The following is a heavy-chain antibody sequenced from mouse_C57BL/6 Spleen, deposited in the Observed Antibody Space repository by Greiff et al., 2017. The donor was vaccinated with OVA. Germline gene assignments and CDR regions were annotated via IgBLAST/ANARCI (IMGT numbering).Heavy chain of an antibody. Sequence: QVQLKQPGPELVMPGASVKLSCKASGYTFTSYWMHWVKQRPGQGLEWIGEIDPSDSYTNYNQKFKGKSTLTVDKSSSTAYMQLSSLTSEDSAVYYCARVGLYYGKDFDVWGTGTTVTVSS. J-gene: IGHJ1*03. CDR1: GYTFTSYW. D-gene: IGHD1-1*01. CDR3: ARVGLYYGKDFDV. CDR2: IDPSDSYT. V-gene: IGHV1-69*01.